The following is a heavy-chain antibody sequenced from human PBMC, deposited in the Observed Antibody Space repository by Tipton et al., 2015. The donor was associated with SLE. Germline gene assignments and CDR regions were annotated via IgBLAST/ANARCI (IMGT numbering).Heavy chain of an antibody. V-gene: IGHV1-8*03. CDR1: GGSFDSYV. J-gene: IGHJ4*02. D-gene: IGHD6-13*01. CDR3: ARGYSRFDY. CDR2: INPNSGGT. Sequence: QSGAEVKKPGSSVKVSCKASGGSFDSYVINWVRQAPGQGLEWMGWINPNSGGTNYAQKFQGRVTITRDTSASTAYMELSSLRSEDTAVYYCARGYSRFDYWGQGTLVTVSS.